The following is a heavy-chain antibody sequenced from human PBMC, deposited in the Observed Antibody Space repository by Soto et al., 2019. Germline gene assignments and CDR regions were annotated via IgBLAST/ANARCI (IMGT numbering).Heavy chain of an antibody. CDR1: GFTFSSYA. Sequence: GGSLRLSCAASGFTFSSYAMSWVRQAPGKGLEWVSAISGSGGSTYYADSVKGRFTISRDNSKNTLYLQMNSLRAEDTAVYYCAKSGASEWGETYYFDYWGQGTLLTVSS. D-gene: IGHD1-26*01. CDR2: ISGSGGST. J-gene: IGHJ4*02. V-gene: IGHV3-23*01. CDR3: AKSGASEWGETYYFDY.